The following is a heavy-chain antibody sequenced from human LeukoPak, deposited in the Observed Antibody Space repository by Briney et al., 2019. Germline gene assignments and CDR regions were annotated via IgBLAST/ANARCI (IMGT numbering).Heavy chain of an antibody. Sequence: ASVKVSCKASGCTFTNYYIHWLRQAPGQGPEWMGMINLIAGLTHYAPKFQGRVTMTRDTSTSTVYMELSSLGSEDTAVYYGARQQGVQYLNFDYWGQGALVTVSS. CDR3: ARQQGVQYLNFDY. D-gene: IGHD3-10*01. V-gene: IGHV1-46*01. CDR2: INLIAGLT. J-gene: IGHJ4*01. CDR1: GCTFTNYY.